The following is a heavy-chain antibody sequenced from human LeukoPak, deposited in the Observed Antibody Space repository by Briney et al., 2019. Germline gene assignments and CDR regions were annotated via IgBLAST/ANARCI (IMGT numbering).Heavy chain of an antibody. D-gene: IGHD2-21*02. CDR2: IWYDGSNK. V-gene: IGHV3-33*08. CDR3: ARDALVVVGTFFDY. CDR1: GFTFSSYA. Sequence: GRSLRLSCAASGFTFSSYAMHWVRQAPGKGLEWVAVIWYDGSNKYYADSVKGRFTISRDNSKNTLYLQMNSLRAEDTAVYYCARDALVVVGTFFDYWGQGTLVTVSS. J-gene: IGHJ4*02.